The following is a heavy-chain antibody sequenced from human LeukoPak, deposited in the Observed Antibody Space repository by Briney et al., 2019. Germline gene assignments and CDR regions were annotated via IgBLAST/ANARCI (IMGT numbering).Heavy chain of an antibody. CDR2: ISGSGGST. J-gene: IGHJ4*02. D-gene: IGHD3-10*01. Sequence: GGSLRLSCAASGFTFSSYAMSWVRRAPGKGLEWVSAISGSGGSTYYADSVKGRFTISRDNSKNTPYLQMNSLRAEDTAVYYCAKGAILWFGELLGDFDYWGQGTLVTVSS. CDR3: AKGAILWFGELLGDFDY. V-gene: IGHV3-23*01. CDR1: GFTFSSYA.